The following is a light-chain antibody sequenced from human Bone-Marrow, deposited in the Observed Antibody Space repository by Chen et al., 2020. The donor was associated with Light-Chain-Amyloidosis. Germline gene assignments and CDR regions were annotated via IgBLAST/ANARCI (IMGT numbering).Light chain of an antibody. J-gene: IGLJ2*01. CDR1: DLPTKY. Sequence: SYELTHPPSVSVSPGQTASLTRSGEDLPTKYAYCDHQKPGQAAVWVIHRDTEMHTGVSERFAGSSSGTPATLTISGVQAEDEDDYHCQSADSSGTYEVIFGGGTKLTVL. CDR3: QSADSSGTYEVI. CDR2: RDT. V-gene: IGLV3-25*03.